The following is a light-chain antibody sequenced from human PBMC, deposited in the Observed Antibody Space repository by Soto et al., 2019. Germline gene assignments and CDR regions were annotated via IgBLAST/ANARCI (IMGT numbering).Light chain of an antibody. Sequence: EIVLTQFPATLSLSPGESATLSCWASEPVRTNFLGWYQQRPGQAPRLLIYGDSNRAAGIPDRFTGGGSGTDFTLRIRGVEPKDFAVYYCQQYGSAPLTFGGGTKVEIK. J-gene: IGKJ4*01. CDR2: GDS. CDR1: EPVRTNF. CDR3: QQYGSAPLT. V-gene: IGKV3-20*01.